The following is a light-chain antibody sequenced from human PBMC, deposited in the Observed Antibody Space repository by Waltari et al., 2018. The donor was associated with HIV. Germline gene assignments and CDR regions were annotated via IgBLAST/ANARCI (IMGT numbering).Light chain of an antibody. J-gene: IGKJ1*01. CDR1: QGIRND. CDR3: LQDYDYPRT. Sequence: AIQMTQSPSSLSASVGDRVAITCRASQGIRNDLVWYQQKPGKAPNLLIYAASSLQSGVTSRFSGSGSGTDFTYTISSLQPEDFATDYCLQDYDYPRTFGQATKVEIK. CDR2: AAS. V-gene: IGKV1-6*01.